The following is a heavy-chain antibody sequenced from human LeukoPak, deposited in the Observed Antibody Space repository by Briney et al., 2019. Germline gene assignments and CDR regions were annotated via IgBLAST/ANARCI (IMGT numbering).Heavy chain of an antibody. CDR3: ATGRPPPAAGGST. Sequence: GGSLRLSCAASGFTFSAYAMSWVRQAPGKGLGWVSSISGSDGTTAYADSVKGRFTISRDNSKNTLYLQMNSLRAEDTAVYYCATGRPPPAAGGSTWGQGALVTVSS. D-gene: IGHD6-13*01. V-gene: IGHV3-23*01. CDR2: ISGSDGTT. J-gene: IGHJ5*02. CDR1: GFTFSAYA.